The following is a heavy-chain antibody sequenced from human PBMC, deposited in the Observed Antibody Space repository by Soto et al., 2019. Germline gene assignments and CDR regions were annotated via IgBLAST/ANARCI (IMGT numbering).Heavy chain of an antibody. V-gene: IGHV1-69*12. Sequence: QVQLVQSGAEVKKPESSVRVSCKASGGTFNSYAITWVRQAPGQGLEWMGGTIPMFGTTNYAEKFQGRVTISADESTNTAYMELSSLRSEDTAVYYCTRCGIRYHSIGYYLGIDGRDVWGQGTTVIVSS. D-gene: IGHD3-22*01. CDR3: TRCGIRYHSIGYYLGIDGRDV. CDR2: TIPMFGTT. CDR1: GGTFNSYA. J-gene: IGHJ6*02.